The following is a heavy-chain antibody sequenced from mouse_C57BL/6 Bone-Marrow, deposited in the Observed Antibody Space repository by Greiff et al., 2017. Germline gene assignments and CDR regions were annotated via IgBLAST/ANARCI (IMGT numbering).Heavy chain of an antibody. CDR3: AREYYNYYAMDY. CDR1: GYTFTSYW. Sequence: QVQLQQPGAELVEPGASVKLSCKASGYTFTSYWMHWVKQRPGQGLEWIGMIHPNSGSTNYNEKFKSKATLTVDKSSSTAYMQLSSLTSEDSAVYYCAREYYNYYAMDYWGQGTSVTVSS. J-gene: IGHJ4*01. CDR2: IHPNSGST. D-gene: IGHD1-1*01. V-gene: IGHV1-64*01.